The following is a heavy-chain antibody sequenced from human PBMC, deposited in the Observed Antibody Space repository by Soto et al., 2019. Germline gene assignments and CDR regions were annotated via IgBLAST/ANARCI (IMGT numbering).Heavy chain of an antibody. D-gene: IGHD3-22*01. Sequence: GESLKISCRTSGYKFTSSWIAWVRRMPGKGLEWMGIIFPSDSDTRYSPSFQGQVTISADRPTSTVFLQWASLKASDTAVYFCARKDKSGYFNWFDPWGQGTLVTVSS. CDR2: IFPSDSDT. J-gene: IGHJ5*02. V-gene: IGHV5-51*04. CDR1: GYKFTSSW. CDR3: ARKDKSGYFNWFDP.